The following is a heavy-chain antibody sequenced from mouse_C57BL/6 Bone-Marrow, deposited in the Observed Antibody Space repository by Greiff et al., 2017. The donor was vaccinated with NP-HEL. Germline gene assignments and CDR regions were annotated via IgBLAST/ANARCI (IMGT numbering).Heavy chain of an antibody. CDR3: ARQGYYYGSSLDY. CDR1: GFTFSSYG. V-gene: IGHV5-6*01. Sequence: EVHLVESGGDLVKPGGSLKLSCAASGFTFSSYGMSWVRQTPDKRLEWVATISSGGSYTYYPDSVKGRFTISRDNAKNTLYLQMSSLKSEYTAMYYCARQGYYYGSSLDYWGQGTTLTVSS. D-gene: IGHD1-1*01. J-gene: IGHJ2*01. CDR2: ISSGGSYT.